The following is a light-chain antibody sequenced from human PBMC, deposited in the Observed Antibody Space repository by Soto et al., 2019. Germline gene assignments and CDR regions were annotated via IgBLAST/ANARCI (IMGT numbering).Light chain of an antibody. CDR1: QKISVW. V-gene: IGKV1-5*01. CDR3: QQYDSSSPT. J-gene: IGKJ2*01. Sequence: DIQMTQSPSTLSAPVGDGVTITCRASQKISVWLAWYRQRPGKAPKFLIYDASSLETGVPSRFSGSGSGTEFTLTIRSLQPDDFATYYCQQYDSSSPTFGQGTKLEIK. CDR2: DAS.